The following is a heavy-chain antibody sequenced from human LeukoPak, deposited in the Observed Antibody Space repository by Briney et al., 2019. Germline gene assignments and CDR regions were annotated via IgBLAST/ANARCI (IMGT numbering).Heavy chain of an antibody. V-gene: IGHV1-46*01. Sequence: ASVTVSCKASGYTFTSYYIHWVRQAPGQGLEWMGIINPSSGSTSYAQKFQGRVTMTRDTSTSTVYMELSSLGSEDTAVYYCARDDYGGNSHDAFDIWGQGTMVTVSS. J-gene: IGHJ3*02. D-gene: IGHD4-23*01. CDR2: INPSSGST. CDR1: GYTFTSYY. CDR3: ARDDYGGNSHDAFDI.